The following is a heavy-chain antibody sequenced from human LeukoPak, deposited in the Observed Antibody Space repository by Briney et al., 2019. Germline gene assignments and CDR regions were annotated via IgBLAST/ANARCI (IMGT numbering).Heavy chain of an antibody. Sequence: GRSLRLSCAASGFTLDDYAMHWVRQAAGKGRDGVSGISWDSGRIGYADFVKGRFTISRDNAKSSLYLQMNSLRGEDMALYYCAKGLVGSSIADFFDYWGQGILVTVSS. CDR2: ISWDSGRI. D-gene: IGHD6-6*01. V-gene: IGHV3-9*03. CDR1: GFTLDDYA. CDR3: AKGLVGSSIADFFDY. J-gene: IGHJ4*02.